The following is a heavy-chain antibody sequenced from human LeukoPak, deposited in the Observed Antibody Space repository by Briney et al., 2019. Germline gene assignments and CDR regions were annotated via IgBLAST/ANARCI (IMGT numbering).Heavy chain of an antibody. Sequence: GRSLRLSCAASGFTFDEYAMHWVRQAPGKGLEWVSGISWNSGSKGYAGSVKGRFTISRDNAKNSMYLQMSSLRVEDTALYYCAKDRATATPYYLDNWGQGTLVTVSS. CDR3: AKDRATATPYYLDN. CDR2: ISWNSGSK. J-gene: IGHJ4*02. V-gene: IGHV3-9*01. CDR1: GFTFDEYA.